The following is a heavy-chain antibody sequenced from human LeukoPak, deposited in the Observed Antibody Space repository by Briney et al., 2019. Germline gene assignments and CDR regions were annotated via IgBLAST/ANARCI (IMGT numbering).Heavy chain of an antibody. Sequence: GASLRLCCAASGFTFSSDAMSWVRQAPGKGLNWVSTISGSGSATYYADSAKDRFTISRDNSKNTLYLQMNSLRAEDTAVYYCAKFRPDDITVAATGYFDSWGQGTLVTVSS. D-gene: IGHD6-19*01. CDR2: ISGSGSAT. V-gene: IGHV3-23*01. CDR3: AKFRPDDITVAATGYFDS. J-gene: IGHJ4*02. CDR1: GFTFSSDA.